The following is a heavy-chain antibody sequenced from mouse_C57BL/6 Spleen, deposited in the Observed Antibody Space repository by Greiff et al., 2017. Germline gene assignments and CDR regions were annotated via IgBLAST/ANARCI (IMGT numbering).Heavy chain of an antibody. CDR2: IRLKSDNYET. CDR1: GFTFSNYW. D-gene: IGHD2-1*01. CDR3: TEGNYGFAY. J-gene: IGHJ3*01. V-gene: IGHV6-3*01. Sequence: EVKVVESGGGLVQPGGSMKLSCVASGFTFSNYWMNWVRQSPEKGLEWVAQIRLKSDNYETHYAESVKGRFTISRDESKSSVYLQMNNLRAEDTGIYYCTEGNYGFAYWGQGTLVTVSA.